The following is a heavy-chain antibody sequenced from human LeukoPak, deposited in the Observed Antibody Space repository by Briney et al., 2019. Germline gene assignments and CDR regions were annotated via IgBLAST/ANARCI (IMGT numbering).Heavy chain of an antibody. Sequence: GGSLRLSCAASGFTFSNYWMSWVRQAPGKGLEWVANIKEDGSEKYYVDSVKGRFTISRDNARNSLYLQMNSLRAEDTAVDYCASGRQLGYWGQGTLVTVSS. D-gene: IGHD6-13*01. CDR1: GFTFSNYW. V-gene: IGHV3-7*01. J-gene: IGHJ4*02. CDR2: IKEDGSEK. CDR3: ASGRQLGY.